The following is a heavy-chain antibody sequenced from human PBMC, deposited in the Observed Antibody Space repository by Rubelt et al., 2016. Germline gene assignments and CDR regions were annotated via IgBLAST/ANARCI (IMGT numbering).Heavy chain of an antibody. CDR2: IRSRGYT. V-gene: IGHV4-39*07. D-gene: IGHD6-13*01. CDR3: AREDEDAADNAFDR. CDR1: GDSINISSYY. J-gene: IGHJ3*02. Sequence: QPQLQESGPGLVKPSEPLSLPCPVFGDSINISSYYWGWIRRPPGKGLAWIGGIRSRGYTSCIASLKSSLTMTVYESKSQFCLNVSSVTAADTAMYDCAREDEDAADNAFDRWGQGTMVTVSS.